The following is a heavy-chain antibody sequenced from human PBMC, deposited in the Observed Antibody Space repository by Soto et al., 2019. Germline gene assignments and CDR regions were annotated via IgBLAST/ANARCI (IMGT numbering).Heavy chain of an antibody. CDR1: GFTFSSYA. CDR2: ISGSGGST. Sequence: PGGSLRLSCAASGFTFSSYAMSWVRQAPGKGLEWVSAISGSGGSTYYADSVKGRFTISRDNSKNTLYLQMNSLRAEDTAVYYCAKHRSTMVRGVLNWFDPWGQGTLVTVSS. V-gene: IGHV3-23*01. D-gene: IGHD3-10*01. CDR3: AKHRSTMVRGVLNWFDP. J-gene: IGHJ5*02.